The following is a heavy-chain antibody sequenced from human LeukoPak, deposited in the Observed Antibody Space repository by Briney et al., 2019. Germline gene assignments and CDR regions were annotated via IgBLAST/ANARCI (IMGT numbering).Heavy chain of an antibody. Sequence: GGSLRLSCAASGFTFSSYSMNWVRQAPGKGLEWVSSISSSSSYIYYADSVKGRFTISRDNAKNSLYLQMNSLRAEDTAVYYCARKDTAMVTSFDYWGQGTLVTVSS. V-gene: IGHV3-21*01. CDR1: GFTFSSYS. J-gene: IGHJ4*02. CDR3: ARKDTAMVTSFDY. CDR2: ISSSSSYI. D-gene: IGHD5-18*01.